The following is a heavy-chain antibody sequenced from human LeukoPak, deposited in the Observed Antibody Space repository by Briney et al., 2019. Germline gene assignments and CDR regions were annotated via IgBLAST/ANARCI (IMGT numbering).Heavy chain of an antibody. J-gene: IGHJ4*02. CDR2: ISSSSSTI. CDR1: GFTFSSYS. D-gene: IGHD6-13*01. V-gene: IGHV3-48*04. CDR3: ARNSIAAAGVFDY. Sequence: PGGSLRLSCAASGFTFSSYSMNWVRQAPGKGLEWVSYISSSSSTIYYADSVKGRFTISRDNAKNSLYLQMNSLRAEDTAVYYCARNSIAAAGVFDYWGQGTLVTVSS.